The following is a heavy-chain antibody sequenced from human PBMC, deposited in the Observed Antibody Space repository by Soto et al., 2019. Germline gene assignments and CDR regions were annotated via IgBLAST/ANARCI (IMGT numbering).Heavy chain of an antibody. V-gene: IGHV3-73*01. Sequence: GGSLRRSCAASGFTFTDYAIPWVRQASGKGMEWVGRIRKKPNNYATAYAAAVNGRFILSSDDPKNTVFLQMNSMTNEDTAVYFCARRIGYTDFDYWGQGT. J-gene: IGHJ4*02. CDR2: IRKKPNNYAT. CDR3: ARRIGYTDFDY. CDR1: GFTFTDYA. D-gene: IGHD3-3*01.